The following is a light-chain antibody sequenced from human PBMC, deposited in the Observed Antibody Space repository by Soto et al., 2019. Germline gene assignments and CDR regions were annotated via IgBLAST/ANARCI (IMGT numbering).Light chain of an antibody. CDR3: QHYNNWPPWT. CDR1: QSVSSN. V-gene: IGKV3-15*01. CDR2: GAS. J-gene: IGKJ1*01. Sequence: EIVMTQSPATLSVSPGERATLSCRASQSVSSNLAWYQQKPGQAPRLLIYGASIRATGIPARFSGSGSGTEFTLTIRSLQSEDFAVYSCQHYNNWPPWTFGQGTKVEIK.